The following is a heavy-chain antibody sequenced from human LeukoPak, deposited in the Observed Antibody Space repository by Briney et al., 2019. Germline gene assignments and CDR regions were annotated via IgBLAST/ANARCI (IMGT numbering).Heavy chain of an antibody. V-gene: IGHV1-18*01. J-gene: IGHJ3*02. D-gene: IGHD6-19*01. Sequence: ASAKVSCKASGYTFTSYGISWVRQAPGQGLEWMGWISAYNGNTNYAQKLQGRVTMTTDTSTSTVYMELRSLRSDDTAVYYCARARAAVAPTDAFDIWGQGTMVTVSS. CDR2: ISAYNGNT. CDR1: GYTFTSYG. CDR3: ARARAAVAPTDAFDI.